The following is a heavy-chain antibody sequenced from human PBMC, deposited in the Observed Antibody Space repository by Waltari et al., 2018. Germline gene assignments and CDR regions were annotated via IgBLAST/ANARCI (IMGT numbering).Heavy chain of an antibody. D-gene: IGHD3-9*01. J-gene: IGHJ5*02. Sequence: QVQLVQSGAEVKKPGASAKVSCKVSGYPLPDLSMHWVRKAPGKGLEWMGGFDPEDGETIYAQKFQGRVTMTEDTSTDTAYMELSSLRSEDTAVYYCATLHHEMTGSWFDPWGQGTLVTVSS. V-gene: IGHV1-24*01. CDR3: ATLHHEMTGSWFDP. CDR2: FDPEDGET. CDR1: GYPLPDLS.